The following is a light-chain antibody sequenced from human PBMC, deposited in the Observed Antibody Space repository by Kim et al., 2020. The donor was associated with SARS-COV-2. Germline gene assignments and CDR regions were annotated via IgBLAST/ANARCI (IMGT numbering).Light chain of an antibody. J-gene: IGKJ2*01. CDR3: QQFGGSSYT. V-gene: IGKV3-20*01. Sequence: EIVLTQSPDTLSLSPGERATLSCRASQNVDSSFLAWYQQSPGQAPTLLIYEASTRATGIPDRFSGSGSGTDFTLTISRLEPEDFAVYYCQQFGGSSYTFGQGTKPEI. CDR2: EAS. CDR1: QNVDSSF.